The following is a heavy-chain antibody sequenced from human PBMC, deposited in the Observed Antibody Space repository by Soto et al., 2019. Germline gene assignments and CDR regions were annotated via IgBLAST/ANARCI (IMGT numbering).Heavy chain of an antibody. CDR2: ISGSGGST. CDR3: SKDVVASTDFGYYFDY. Sequence: GGSLRLSCAASGFTFSSYAMSWVRQAPGKGLEWVSAISGSGGSTYYADSVKGRFTISRDNSKNTLYLQMNSLRAEDTAVYYCSKDVVASTDFGYYFDYWGQGTLVTVSS. J-gene: IGHJ4*02. V-gene: IGHV3-23*01. D-gene: IGHD6-19*01. CDR1: GFTFSSYA.